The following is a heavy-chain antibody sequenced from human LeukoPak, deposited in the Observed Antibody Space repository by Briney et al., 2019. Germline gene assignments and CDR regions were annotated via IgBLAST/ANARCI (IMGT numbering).Heavy chain of an antibody. J-gene: IGHJ4*02. CDR3: ARQSSGRYSGPFDY. CDR2: IYYSGST. D-gene: IGHD1-26*01. Sequence: SETLSLTCTVSGGSISSSSYYWGWIRQPPGKGLEWIGSIYYSGSTYYNPSLKSRVTISVDTSKNQFSLKLSSVTAADTAVYYCARQSSGRYSGPFDYWGLGTLVTVSS. V-gene: IGHV4-39*01. CDR1: GGSISSSSYY.